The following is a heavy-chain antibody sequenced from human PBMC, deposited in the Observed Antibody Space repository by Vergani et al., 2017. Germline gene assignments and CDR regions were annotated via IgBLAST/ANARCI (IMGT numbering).Heavy chain of an antibody. Sequence: EVQLVESGGGLVQPGGSLRLSCAASGFTFSSYSMNWVRQAPGKGLEWVSYISSSSSTIYYANSVKGRFTISRDKAKNSLYLQMNSLRAEDTAVYYCARKGNRYDCWSGYYTGGEGSRDYYYGMDVWGQGTTVTVSS. CDR3: ARKGNRYDCWSGYYTGGEGSRDYYYGMDV. J-gene: IGHJ6*02. D-gene: IGHD3-3*01. V-gene: IGHV3-48*01. CDR2: ISSSSSTI. CDR1: GFTFSSYS.